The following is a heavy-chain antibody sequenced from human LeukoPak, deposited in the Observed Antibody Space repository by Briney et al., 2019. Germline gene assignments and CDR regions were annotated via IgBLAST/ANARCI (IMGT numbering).Heavy chain of an antibody. Sequence: AETLSLTCTVSGGSISSSGYYWGWIRQPPGKGLEWIGSIYYSGSTYYNPSLKNRVTISVDTSKNQFSLKLSSVAAADTAVYYCARDPTAAGKGAWFDPWGQGTLVTVSS. V-gene: IGHV4-39*02. J-gene: IGHJ5*02. CDR1: GGSISSSGYY. D-gene: IGHD6-13*01. CDR2: IYYSGST. CDR3: ARDPTAAGKGAWFDP.